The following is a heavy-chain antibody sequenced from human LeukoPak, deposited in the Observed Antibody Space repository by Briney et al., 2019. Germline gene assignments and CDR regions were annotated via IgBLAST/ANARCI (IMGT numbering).Heavy chain of an antibody. CDR1: GYSIISGYS. J-gene: IGHJ5*02. V-gene: IGHV4-38-2*02. Sequence: PSETLSLTCTVSGYSIISGYSWEWIRQPPGKGLEWIGSFHYSGSTYYNPSLMSRVTISGDTSKNQFSLRLSSVTAADTAVYYCAGAYCSSTSCYTEGWFDPWGQGTLVTVSS. CDR3: AGAYCSSTSCYTEGWFDP. D-gene: IGHD2-2*02. CDR2: FHYSGST.